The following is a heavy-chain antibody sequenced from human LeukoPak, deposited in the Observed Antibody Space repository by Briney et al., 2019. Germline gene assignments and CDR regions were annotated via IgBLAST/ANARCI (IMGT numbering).Heavy chain of an antibody. D-gene: IGHD3-9*01. CDR1: GFTFSSYW. CDR3: AKYLAFYDILTGYLGGSDY. Sequence: GGSLRLSCAASGFTFSSYWMSWVRQAPGKGLEWVANIKQDGSEKYYVDSVKGRFTISRDNSKNTLYLQMNSLRAEDAALYYCAKYLAFYDILTGYLGGSDYWGQGTLVTVSS. J-gene: IGHJ4*02. V-gene: IGHV3-7*03. CDR2: IKQDGSEK.